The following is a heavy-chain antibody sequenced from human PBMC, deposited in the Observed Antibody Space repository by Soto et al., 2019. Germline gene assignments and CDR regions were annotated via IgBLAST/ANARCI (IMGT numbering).Heavy chain of an antibody. CDR1: GGSFSGYY. CDR3: ARGGIAARIDY. Sequence: SETLSLTCAVYGGSFSGYYWSWIRQPPGKGLEWIGEINHSGSTNYNPSLKSRVTISVGTSKNQFSLKLSSVTAADTAVYYCARGGIAARIDYWGQGTLVTVSS. CDR2: INHSGST. D-gene: IGHD6-6*01. J-gene: IGHJ4*02. V-gene: IGHV4-34*01.